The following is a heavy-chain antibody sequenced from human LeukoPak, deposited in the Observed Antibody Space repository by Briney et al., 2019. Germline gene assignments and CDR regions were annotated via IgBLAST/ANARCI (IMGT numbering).Heavy chain of an antibody. CDR2: INQDGSEK. CDR3: ARDGGSSSWYSRGDAFDI. CDR1: GFTFSNYC. D-gene: IGHD6-13*01. J-gene: IGHJ3*02. Sequence: GGSLRLSCAASGFTFSNYCMSWVRQAPGKGLEWVANINQDGSEKYYADSVKGRFTISRDNAKNSLYLQMNSLRAEDTAVYYCARDGGSSSWYSRGDAFDIWGQGTMVTVSS. V-gene: IGHV3-7*01.